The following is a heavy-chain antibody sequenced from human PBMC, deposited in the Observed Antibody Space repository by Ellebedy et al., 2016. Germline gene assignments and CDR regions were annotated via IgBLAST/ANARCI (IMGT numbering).Heavy chain of an antibody. J-gene: IGHJ6*02. CDR3: ASRALAVAGTDPPRDYYYAMDV. D-gene: IGHD6-19*01. Sequence: GESLKISCVVSGFSVSSNYLSWVRQAPGKGLEWVSVIYAGGSTFYADSVKGRFTISRDNATNSLYLQMNSLRTEDTAVYYCASRALAVAGTDPPRDYYYAMDVWGQGTTVTVSS. CDR2: IYAGGST. V-gene: IGHV3-66*01. CDR1: GFSVSSNY.